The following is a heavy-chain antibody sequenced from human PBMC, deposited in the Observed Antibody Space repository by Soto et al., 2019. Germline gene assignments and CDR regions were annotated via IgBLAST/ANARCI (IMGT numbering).Heavy chain of an antibody. CDR3: AKLGHSYYFDY. Sequence: GESLKISCAASGFTFSSYAMSWVRRAPGKGLEWVSAISGSGGSTYYADSVKGRFTISRDNSKNTLYLQMNSLRAEDTAVYYCAKLGHSYYFDYWGQGTLITVSS. CDR1: GFTFSSYA. J-gene: IGHJ4*02. D-gene: IGHD3-16*01. V-gene: IGHV3-23*01. CDR2: ISGSGGST.